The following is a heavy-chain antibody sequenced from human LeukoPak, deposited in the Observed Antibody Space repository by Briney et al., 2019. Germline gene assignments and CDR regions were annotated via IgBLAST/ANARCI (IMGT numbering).Heavy chain of an antibody. CDR2: IKQDGSEK. J-gene: IGHJ3*02. Sequence: PGSSLRLSYAAAGFTFSSYWMSWVRQAPGKGLERVANIKQDGSEKYYVDTVKGRFTITRDNAKNSLYLQMNRLRAEDTAVYYCAREDYDILTGQQGAFDIWGQGTMVTVSS. V-gene: IGHV3-7*01. CDR3: AREDYDILTGQQGAFDI. CDR1: GFTFSSYW. D-gene: IGHD3-9*01.